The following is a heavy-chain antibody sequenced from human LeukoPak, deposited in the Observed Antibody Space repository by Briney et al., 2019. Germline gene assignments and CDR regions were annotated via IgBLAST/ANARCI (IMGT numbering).Heavy chain of an antibody. Sequence: AGGSLRLSCAASGFTFDDYTMHWVRQAPGKGLEWVSFISWDGGSTYYADSVKGRFTISRDNSKNSLYLQMNSLRTEDTALYYCAKGQRSGTRHYYYMDVWGKGTTVTVSS. CDR2: ISWDGGST. D-gene: IGHD6-13*01. J-gene: IGHJ6*03. V-gene: IGHV3-43*01. CDR3: AKGQRSGTRHYYYMDV. CDR1: GFTFDDYT.